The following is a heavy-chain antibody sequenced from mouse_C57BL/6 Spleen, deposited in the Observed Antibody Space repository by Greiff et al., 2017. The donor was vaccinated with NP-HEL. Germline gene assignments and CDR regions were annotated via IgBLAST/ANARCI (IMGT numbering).Heavy chain of an antibody. CDR3: ARFENRGFAY. CDR1: GYTFTSYW. J-gene: IGHJ3*01. V-gene: IGHV1-69*01. Sequence: VQLQQPGAELVMPGASVKLSCKASGYTFTSYWMHWVKQRPGQGLEWIGEIDPSDSYTNYNQKFKGKSTLTVDESSSTAYMQLSSLTSEDSAVYYCARFENRGFAYWGQGTLVTVSA. CDR2: IDPSDSYT.